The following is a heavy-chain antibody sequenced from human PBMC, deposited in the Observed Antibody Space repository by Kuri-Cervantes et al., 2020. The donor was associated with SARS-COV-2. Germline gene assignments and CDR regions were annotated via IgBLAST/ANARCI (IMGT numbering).Heavy chain of an antibody. CDR3: ARALYSSYVYFDL. V-gene: IGHV3-33*08. D-gene: IGHD4-11*01. CDR1: GFTLSSYG. CDR2: IWYGGSNK. J-gene: IGHJ2*01. Sequence: GESLKISCAASGFTLSSYGMHWVRQAPGKGLEWVAVIWYGGSNKYYADSVKGRFTISRDNSKNTLYLQMNSLRAEDTAVYYCARALYSSYVYFDLWGRGTLVTVSS.